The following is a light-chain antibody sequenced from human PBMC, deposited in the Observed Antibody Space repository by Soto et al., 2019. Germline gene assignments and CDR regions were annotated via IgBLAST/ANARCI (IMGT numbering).Light chain of an antibody. J-gene: IGKJ3*01. CDR3: QQLNGYPPFA. CDR2: GAS. Sequence: DIQLTQSPSFLSASVGDRVTITCRASPDISVYLAWYQQRPGKAPKLLIYGASTLQSGVPSRFSGSGSGAEFTLTISSLQHEDFATYYCQQLNGYPPFAFGPGTRVDIK. V-gene: IGKV1-9*01. CDR1: PDISVY.